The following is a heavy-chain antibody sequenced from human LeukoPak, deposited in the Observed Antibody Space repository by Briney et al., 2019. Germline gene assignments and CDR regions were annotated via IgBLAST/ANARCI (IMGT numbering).Heavy chain of an antibody. J-gene: IGHJ3*02. CDR2: IIPILGIA. Sequence: SVKVSCKASGGTFSSYTISWVRQAPGQGLEWMGRIIPILGIANYAQKFQGRVTINADKSTSTAYMELSSLRSEDTAVYYCAGPPYYYDSSGYLNAFDIWGQGTMVTVSS. D-gene: IGHD3-22*01. CDR3: AGPPYYYDSSGYLNAFDI. CDR1: GGTFSSYT. V-gene: IGHV1-69*02.